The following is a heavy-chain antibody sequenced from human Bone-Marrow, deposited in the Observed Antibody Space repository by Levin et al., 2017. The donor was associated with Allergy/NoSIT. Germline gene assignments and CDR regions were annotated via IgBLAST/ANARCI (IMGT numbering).Heavy chain of an antibody. CDR3: AIDSTGFYYYFDY. CDR1: GDSITSSRYY. CDR2: IYFSGDT. J-gene: IGHJ4*02. D-gene: IGHD2-8*02. Sequence: SQTLSLTCTVSGDSITSSRYYWGWIRQSPGKGLEWIGSIYFSGDTYYNPSLKSRVSIFVDTFKNHFSLKLSSVTAADTAVYYCAIDSTGFYYYFDYWGQGALVTVSS. V-gene: IGHV4-39*02.